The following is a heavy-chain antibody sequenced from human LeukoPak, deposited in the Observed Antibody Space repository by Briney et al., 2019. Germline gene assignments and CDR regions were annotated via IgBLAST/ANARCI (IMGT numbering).Heavy chain of an antibody. CDR1: GFXFSSYG. CDR3: AKDRGPYYDFWSGYYAGPSPYAMDV. D-gene: IGHD3-3*01. CDR2: ISYDGSNK. Sequence: GRSLRLSCGASGFXFSSYGIHWVRHAPGKGLEWVAVISYDGSNKYYADSVKGRFTISRENSKITLYLQMNSLRAEDTAEYYCAKDRGPYYDFWSGYYAGPSPYAMDVWGQGTTVTVSS. V-gene: IGHV3-30*18. J-gene: IGHJ6*02.